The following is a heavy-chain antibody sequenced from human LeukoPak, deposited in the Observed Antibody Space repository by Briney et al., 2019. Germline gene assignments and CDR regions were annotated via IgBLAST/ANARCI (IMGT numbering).Heavy chain of an antibody. Sequence: GGSLRLSCAASGFTFDDYAMHWVRQAPGKGLEWVSGISWNSGSIGYADSVKGRFTISRDNAKNSLYLQMNSLRAEDTALYYCAKDIQAYYYDSSGYSQGGFDYWGQGTLVTVTS. CDR2: ISWNSGSI. D-gene: IGHD3-22*01. CDR1: GFTFDDYA. CDR3: AKDIQAYYYDSSGYSQGGFDY. J-gene: IGHJ4*02. V-gene: IGHV3-9*01.